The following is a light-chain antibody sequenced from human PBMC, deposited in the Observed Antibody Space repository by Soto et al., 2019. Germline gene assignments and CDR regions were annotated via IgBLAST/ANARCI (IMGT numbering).Light chain of an antibody. J-gene: IGKJ1*01. Sequence: DIQMTQSPSTLSASVGDRVTITCRASQSISSWLAWYQQKPGKAPTLLIYKASSLESGVPSRFSGSGSGTECTLTNSSLQPDDFATYYCQQYNSYWTFGQGTKVEIK. CDR3: QQYNSYWT. CDR1: QSISSW. CDR2: KAS. V-gene: IGKV1-5*03.